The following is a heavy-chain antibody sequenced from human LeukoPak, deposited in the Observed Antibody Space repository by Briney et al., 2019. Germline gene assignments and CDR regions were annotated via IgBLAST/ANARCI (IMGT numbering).Heavy chain of an antibody. D-gene: IGHD3-3*01. Sequence: GGSLRLSCEVSGFPVRCRYMTWVRQPPGKGLECVAVIYSGGTTYHIDSVKGRSTISRDISKSTMYLEMNNLRVEDTAIYYCASLEGGPSDGRWGQGTLVTVSS. CDR1: GFPVRCRY. CDR2: IYSGGTT. J-gene: IGHJ4*02. CDR3: ASLEGGPSDGR. V-gene: IGHV3-53*01.